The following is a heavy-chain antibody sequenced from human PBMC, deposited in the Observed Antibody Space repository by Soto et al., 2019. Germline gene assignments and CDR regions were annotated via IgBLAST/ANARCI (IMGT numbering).Heavy chain of an antibody. CDR1: GYTFTSYG. Sequence: QVQLVQSGAEVKKPGASVKVSCKASGYTFTSYGISWVRQAPGQGLEWMGWISAYNGNTNYAQKLQGRVTMTTDTATSTDYMELRSLRSDDTAVDYCARTEGYYDTSGDDAFDIWGQGTVVTVSS. V-gene: IGHV1-18*01. CDR2: ISAYNGNT. CDR3: ARTEGYYDTSGDDAFDI. D-gene: IGHD3-22*01. J-gene: IGHJ3*02.